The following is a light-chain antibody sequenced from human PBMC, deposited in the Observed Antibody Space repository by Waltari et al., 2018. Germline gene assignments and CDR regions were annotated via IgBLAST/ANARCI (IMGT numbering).Light chain of an antibody. CDR1: QSVSRS. Sequence: EIVLTQSPGTLSLSPGERATLSCRASQSVSRSLAWYQQKPGQAPRLLSYGASSRATGSPERFSGSGSGTDFSLTISRLEPEDFAVYYCQHYVRLPATFGQGTKVEIK. CDR3: QHYVRLPAT. CDR2: GAS. V-gene: IGKV3-20*01. J-gene: IGKJ1*01.